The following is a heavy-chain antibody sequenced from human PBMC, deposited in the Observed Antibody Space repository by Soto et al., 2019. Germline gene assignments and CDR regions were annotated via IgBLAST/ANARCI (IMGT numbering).Heavy chain of an antibody. D-gene: IGHD3-16*02. J-gene: IGHJ4*02. CDR3: ARMRGLGEISPYFDY. Sequence: QVQLQESGPGLVKPSETLSLTCTVSGGSISDYQWNWIRQSPGKGLEWIGYIYYSGRTNYNPSVKSRLTISRDTSTKQFSLSLRSVTAADTAVYYCARMRGLGEISPYFDYWCQGTLVTVSS. V-gene: IGHV4-59*01. CDR1: GGSISDYQ. CDR2: IYYSGRT.